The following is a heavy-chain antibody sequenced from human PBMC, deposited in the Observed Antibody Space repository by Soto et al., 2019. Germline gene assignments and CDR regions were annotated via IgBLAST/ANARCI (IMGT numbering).Heavy chain of an antibody. CDR3: ARGPSMGWFDP. J-gene: IGHJ5*02. D-gene: IGHD3-10*01. CDR1: GGSFSGYY. V-gene: IGHV4-34*01. CDR2: INHSGST. Sequence: QVQLQQWGAGLLKPSETLSLTCAVYGGSFSGYYWSWIRQPPGKGLEWIGEINHSGSTNYNPSLTSRVTISVDTSKNQFPLKLSSVPAADTAVYYCARGPSMGWFDPWGQGTLVTVSS.